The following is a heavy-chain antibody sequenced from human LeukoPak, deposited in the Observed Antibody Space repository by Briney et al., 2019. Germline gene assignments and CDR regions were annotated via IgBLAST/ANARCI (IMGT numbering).Heavy chain of an antibody. CDR1: GGSISSYY. J-gene: IGHJ6*02. D-gene: IGHD3-10*01. CDR2: IYYSGST. CDR3: ARDAITMVRGVPLPHYYYGMDV. Sequence: SETLSLTCTVSGGSISSYYWSWIRQPPGKGLEWTGYIYYSGSTNYNPSLKSRVTISVDTSKNQFSLKLSSVTAADTAVYYCARDAITMVRGVPLPHYYYGMDVWGQGTTVTVSS. V-gene: IGHV4-59*01.